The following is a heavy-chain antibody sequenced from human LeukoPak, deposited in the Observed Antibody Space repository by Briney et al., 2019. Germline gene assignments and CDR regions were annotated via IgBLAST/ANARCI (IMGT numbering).Heavy chain of an antibody. CDR3: GTLGVMWEVDY. CDR1: GFTFSSYG. Sequence: PGGSLRLSCAASGFTFSSYGMHWVRQAPGKGLEWVAVIWYDGSNKYYADSVKGRFTISRDNSKNSLYLQMNSLRPEDTAIYYCGTLGVMWEVDYWGRGALVTVSS. V-gene: IGHV3-33*01. D-gene: IGHD1-26*01. CDR2: IWYDGSNK. J-gene: IGHJ4*02.